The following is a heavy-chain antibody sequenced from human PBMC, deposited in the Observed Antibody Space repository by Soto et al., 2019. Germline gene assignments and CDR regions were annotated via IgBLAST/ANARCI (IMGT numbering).Heavy chain of an antibody. J-gene: IGHJ4*02. V-gene: IGHV4-30-4*01. D-gene: IGHD3-3*01. CDR2: IYHSGST. CDR3: ARSVGLRFLEWSIL. Sequence: QVQLQESGPGLVKPSQTLSHTCTVSGGSISSGDYYWNWIRQPPGKGLEWIGYIYHSGSTYYNPSLKSRVSISVDTSKNHFSLKLRSLTAADTAVYYCARSVGLRFLEWSILWGQGTLVTVSS. CDR1: GGSISSGDYY.